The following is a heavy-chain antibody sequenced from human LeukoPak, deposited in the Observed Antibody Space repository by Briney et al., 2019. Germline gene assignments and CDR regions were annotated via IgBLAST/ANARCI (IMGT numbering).Heavy chain of an antibody. D-gene: IGHD2/OR15-2a*01. CDR3: ARDSPIMGTFYAFDI. CDR2: MNPNSGGT. J-gene: IGHJ3*02. V-gene: IGHV1-2*06. Sequence: ASVKASCKAFGYTFTGYYLHWVRQAPGQGPEWMGQMNPNSGGTNYVQKFQGRVTMTRDTSISTAYMELTRLRSDDTAVYYCARDSPIMGTFYAFDIWGQGTMVTVSS. CDR1: GYTFTGYY.